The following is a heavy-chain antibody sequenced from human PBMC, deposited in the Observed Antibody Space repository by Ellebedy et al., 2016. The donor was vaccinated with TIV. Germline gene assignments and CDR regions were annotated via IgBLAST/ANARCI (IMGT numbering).Heavy chain of an antibody. CDR2: IKQGGSEK. CDR3: ARDQWLGRAYYFDY. CDR1: GFTFSNYW. V-gene: IGHV3-7*01. Sequence: GGSLRLSCAASGFTFSNYWMSWVRQAPGKGLEWVANIKQGGSEKYYVDSVEGRFAISRDNAKNSMYLQMNSLRDEDTAVYYCARDQWLGRAYYFDYWGQGTLLTVSS. D-gene: IGHD6-19*01. J-gene: IGHJ4*02.